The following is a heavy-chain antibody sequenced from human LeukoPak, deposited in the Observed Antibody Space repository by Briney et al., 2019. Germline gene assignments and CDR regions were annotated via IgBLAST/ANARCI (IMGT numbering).Heavy chain of an antibody. V-gene: IGHV4-39*01. Sequence: SETLSLTCTVSGGSISSSNYYWGWIRRPPRRGLEWIGSIYYSGSTYYNPSLKSRVTISVDTSKNRFSLELSSVTAADTAVYYCARHGIYPDSTLPLDYWGQGTLVTVSS. J-gene: IGHJ4*02. CDR1: GGSISSSNYY. CDR2: IYYSGST. CDR3: ARHGIYPDSTLPLDY. D-gene: IGHD2/OR15-2a*01.